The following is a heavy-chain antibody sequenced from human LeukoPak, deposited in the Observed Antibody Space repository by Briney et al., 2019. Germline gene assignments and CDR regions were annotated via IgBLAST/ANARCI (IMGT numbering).Heavy chain of an antibody. CDR3: ASGPYGRGAFDI. J-gene: IGHJ3*02. V-gene: IGHV4-34*01. D-gene: IGHD2-15*01. Sequence: SETLSLTCAVYGGSFSGYYWSWTRQPPGKGLEWIGEINHSGSTNYNPSLKSRVTISVDTSKNQFSLKLSSVTAADTAVYYCASGPYGRGAFDIWGQGTMVTVSS. CDR2: INHSGST. CDR1: GGSFSGYY.